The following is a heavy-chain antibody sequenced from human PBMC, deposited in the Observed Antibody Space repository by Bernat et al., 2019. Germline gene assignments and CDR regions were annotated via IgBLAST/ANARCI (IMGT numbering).Heavy chain of an antibody. CDR1: GFTFSSYA. D-gene: IGHD3-22*01. CDR3: AKDLKSYYYDSSGYGPIRAFDI. CDR2: ISGSCGRT. Sequence: EVQLLESGGGLVQPGGSLRLSCAASGFTFSSYAMSWVRQAPGKGLEWVSAISGSCGRTYYADSVKDRFTISRDNSKNTLYLQMNSLRAEDTDVYYCAKDLKSYYYDSSGYGPIRAFDIWGQGTMVTVSS. J-gene: IGHJ3*02. V-gene: IGHV3-23*01.